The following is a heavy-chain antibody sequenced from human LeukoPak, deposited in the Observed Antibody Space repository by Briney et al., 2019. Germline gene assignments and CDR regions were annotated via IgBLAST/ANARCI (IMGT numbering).Heavy chain of an antibody. D-gene: IGHD7-27*01. CDR3: AREGNWGYGQFDY. Sequence: PSETLSLTCTVSGGSISSYYWSWIRQPPQKGLEWIGYIYYSGSTSYNPSLKSRVTISVDTSKNQFSLKLSSVSAADTAVYYCAREGNWGYGQFDYWGQGTLVTVSS. CDR2: IYYSGST. J-gene: IGHJ4*02. V-gene: IGHV4-59*01. CDR1: GGSISSYY.